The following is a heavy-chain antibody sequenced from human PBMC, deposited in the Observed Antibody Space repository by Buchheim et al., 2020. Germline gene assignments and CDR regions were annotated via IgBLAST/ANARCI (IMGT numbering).Heavy chain of an antibody. CDR1: GFSLSTSGVR. D-gene: IGHD2-21*01. J-gene: IGHJ4*02. Sequence: QGALKESGPALVKHTQTLTLTCTFSGFSLSTSGVRVSWVRQPPGKALEWLARIDWNDGKFYSSSLKTRLTISKDTSKNQVGLTMTNMDPVDTATYYCARMIWWSHDCWGQGTL. CDR3: ARMIWWSHDC. V-gene: IGHV2-70*04. CDR2: IDWNDGK.